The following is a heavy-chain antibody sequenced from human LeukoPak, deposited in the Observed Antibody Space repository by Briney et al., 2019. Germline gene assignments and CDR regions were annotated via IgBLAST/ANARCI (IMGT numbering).Heavy chain of an antibody. J-gene: IGHJ3*02. CDR2: IRAYNGNT. Sequence: ASVKVSCKASGYTFTSYGISWVRQAPGQGLEWMGWIRAYNGNTNYAQKLQGRVTMTTDTSTSTAYMELRSLRSDDTAVYYCARGTKGIVVVVAGDAFDIWGQGTMVTVSS. CDR3: ARGTKGIVVVVAGDAFDI. D-gene: IGHD2-15*01. V-gene: IGHV1-18*04. CDR1: GYTFTSYG.